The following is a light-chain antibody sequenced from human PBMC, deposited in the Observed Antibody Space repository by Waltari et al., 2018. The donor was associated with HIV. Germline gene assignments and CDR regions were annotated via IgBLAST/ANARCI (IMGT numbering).Light chain of an antibody. Sequence: QLVLTQSPSASASLGASVKLTCTLSSGHTSNAIAWHQQQPEKGPRFLLKINTDGSHDRGDGIPDRCSGSSSGAERYLTISSLQSEDEADYYCQAWGAGIRVFGGGTKLTVL. V-gene: IGLV4-69*01. J-gene: IGLJ3*02. CDR1: SGHTSNA. CDR2: INTDGSH. CDR3: QAWGAGIRV.